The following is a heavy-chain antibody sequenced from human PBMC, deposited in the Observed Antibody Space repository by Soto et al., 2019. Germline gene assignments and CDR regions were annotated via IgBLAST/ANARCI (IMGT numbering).Heavy chain of an antibody. Sequence: VKVSCKASGYTFTRYGISWVRQAPGQGLEWMGWISAYNGNTNYAQKLQGRVTMTTDTSTSTAYMELRSLRSDDTAVYYCARDGVVVTARLHWFDPWGQGTLVTGSS. D-gene: IGHD2-21*02. CDR1: GYTFTRYG. CDR2: ISAYNGNT. V-gene: IGHV1-18*01. CDR3: ARDGVVVTARLHWFDP. J-gene: IGHJ5*02.